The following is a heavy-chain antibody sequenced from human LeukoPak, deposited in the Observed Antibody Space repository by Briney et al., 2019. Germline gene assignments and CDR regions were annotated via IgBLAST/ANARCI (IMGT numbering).Heavy chain of an antibody. Sequence: GGSLRLSCAASGFTFSSYSMNWVRQAPGKGPEWVSSISSSSSYIYYADSVKGRFTISRDNAKNSLYLQMNSLRAEDTAVYYCAREGPYGDYGDYWGQGTLVTVSS. CDR2: ISSSSSYI. CDR3: AREGPYGDYGDY. J-gene: IGHJ4*02. CDR1: GFTFSSYS. V-gene: IGHV3-21*01. D-gene: IGHD4-17*01.